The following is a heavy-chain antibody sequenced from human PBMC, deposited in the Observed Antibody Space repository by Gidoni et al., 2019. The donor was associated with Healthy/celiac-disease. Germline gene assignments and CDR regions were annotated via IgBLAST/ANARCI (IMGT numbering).Heavy chain of an antibody. Sequence: QVQLQQWGAGLLKPSETLSLTCAVYGGSFSGYYWSWIRQPPGKGLEWIGEINHSGSTNYNPSLKSRVTISVDTSKNQFSLKLSSVTAADTAVYYCARALDKKGQVTTQEDVWGQGTTVTVSS. V-gene: IGHV4-34*01. D-gene: IGHD4-17*01. CDR3: ARALDKKGQVTTQEDV. J-gene: IGHJ6*02. CDR1: GGSFSGYY. CDR2: INHSGST.